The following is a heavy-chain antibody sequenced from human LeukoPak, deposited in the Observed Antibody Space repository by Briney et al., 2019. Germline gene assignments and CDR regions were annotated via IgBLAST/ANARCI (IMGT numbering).Heavy chain of an antibody. V-gene: IGHV4-4*09. CDR2: IYSSGNT. CDR3: ARLKPNYLGTFDS. D-gene: IGHD7-27*01. J-gene: IGHJ4*02. Sequence: SETLSLTCTVSGVSIIDHDWGWIRQPPGKGLEWIGNIYSSGNTYFNPSLRSRVATSVDTSKNQFSLGLTSVTAADTAMFYCARLKPNYLGTFDSWGQGALVTVSS. CDR1: GVSIIDHD.